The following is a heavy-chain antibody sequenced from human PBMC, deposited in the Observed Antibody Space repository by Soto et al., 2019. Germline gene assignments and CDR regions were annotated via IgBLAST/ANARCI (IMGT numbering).Heavy chain of an antibody. CDR2: ISAYNGNT. D-gene: IGHD3-3*01. V-gene: IGHV1-18*01. Sequence: GASVKVSCKASGYTFTSYGISWVRQAPGQGLEWMGWISAYNGNTNYAQKLQGRVTMTTDTSTSTAYMELRSLRSDDTAVYYCARGKNDFWSGYTNYYYYYGMDVWGQGTTVTVSS. CDR1: GYTFTSYG. CDR3: ARGKNDFWSGYTNYYYYYGMDV. J-gene: IGHJ6*02.